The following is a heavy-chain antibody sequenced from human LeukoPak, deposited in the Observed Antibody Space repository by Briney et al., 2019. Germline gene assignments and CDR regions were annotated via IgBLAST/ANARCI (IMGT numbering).Heavy chain of an antibody. J-gene: IGHJ4*02. CDR1: GGSISSSSYY. CDR2: IYYSGST. CDR3: ARCRGVIRRGWFDY. D-gene: IGHD3-10*01. Sequence: SETLSLTCTVSGGSISSSSYYWGWIRPPPGKGLEWIGSIYYSGSTYYNPSLKSRVTISVDTSKNQFSLKLSSVTAADTAVYYCARCRGVIRRGWFDYWGQGTLVTVSS. V-gene: IGHV4-39*01.